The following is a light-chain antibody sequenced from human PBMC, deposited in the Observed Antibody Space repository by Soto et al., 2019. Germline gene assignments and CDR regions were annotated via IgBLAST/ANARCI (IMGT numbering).Light chain of an antibody. CDR2: ETS. CDR3: QQYNNWPS. V-gene: IGKV3D-15*01. CDR1: HSVDSSY. Sequence: EVVLTQSPGALSLSPGERATLSCRASHSVDSSYFAWYQQRPGQAPRLLIYETSSRATGIPARFSGSGSGTEFTLTISSLQSEDFAVYYCQQYNNWPSFGGGTKVDIK. J-gene: IGKJ4*01.